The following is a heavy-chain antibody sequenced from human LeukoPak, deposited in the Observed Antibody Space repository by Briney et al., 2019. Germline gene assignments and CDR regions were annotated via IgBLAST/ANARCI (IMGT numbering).Heavy chain of an antibody. Sequence: PGGTLRLSCAASGFSFSSHGMSWVRQAPGKWLEWVSGIIGGAGSTYYADSVKGRFTISGDNSKNTLFLQMNSLRAEDTAVYYCAHLYVVVTAILWGQGTLVTVSS. CDR3: AHLYVVVTAIL. CDR2: IIGGAGST. CDR1: GFSFSSHG. V-gene: IGHV3-23*01. D-gene: IGHD2-21*02. J-gene: IGHJ4*02.